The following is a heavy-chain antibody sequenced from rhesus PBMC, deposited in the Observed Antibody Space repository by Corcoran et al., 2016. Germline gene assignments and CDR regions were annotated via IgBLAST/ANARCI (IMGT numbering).Heavy chain of an antibody. CDR1: GYSISSGSG. D-gene: IGHD3-28*01. J-gene: IGHJ4*01. V-gene: IGHV4-127*01. CDR3: AREDGSGYFDY. CDR2: IYGGSGST. Sequence: QVQLQESGPGLVKPSETLSLTCAVSGYSISSGSGWGWIRQPPGKGLEWIGQIYGGSGSTYSNPSLKSRVTVSKDTSKNQFSLKLSSVTAADTAVYYCAREDGSGYFDYWGQGVLVTVSS.